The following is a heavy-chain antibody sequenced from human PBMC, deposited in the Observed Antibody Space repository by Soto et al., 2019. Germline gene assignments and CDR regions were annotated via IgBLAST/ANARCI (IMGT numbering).Heavy chain of an antibody. Sequence: ASVKVSCKASGGTFSSYAISWVRQAPGQGLEWMGGIIPNFGTTNYAQKFQGRVTITADKSTSTAYMELRSLRSDDTAVYYCARYSYYDDSSGYYYVGPDYWGQGTLVTVSS. CDR2: IIPNFGTT. CDR3: ARYSYYDDSSGYYYVGPDY. CDR1: GGTFSSYA. D-gene: IGHD3-22*01. J-gene: IGHJ4*02. V-gene: IGHV1-69*06.